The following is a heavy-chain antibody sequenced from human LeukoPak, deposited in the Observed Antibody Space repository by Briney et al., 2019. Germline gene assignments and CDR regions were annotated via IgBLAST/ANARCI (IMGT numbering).Heavy chain of an antibody. Sequence: GGSLRLSRAASGFTFSSYAMSWVRQAPGKGLEWVSAISGSGGSTYYADSVKGRFTISRDNSKNTLYLQMNSLRAEDTALYYCAKHGYCSGISCFFDFWGQGTQVTVSS. CDR2: ISGSGGST. V-gene: IGHV3-23*01. CDR3: AKHGYCSGISCFFDF. D-gene: IGHD2-2*03. J-gene: IGHJ4*02. CDR1: GFTFSSYA.